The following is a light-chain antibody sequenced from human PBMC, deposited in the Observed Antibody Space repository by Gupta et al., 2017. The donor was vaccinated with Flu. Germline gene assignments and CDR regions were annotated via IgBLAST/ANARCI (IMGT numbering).Light chain of an antibody. V-gene: IGLV4-69*01. CDR1: SGHSSYA. Sequence: GASVKLTCTLSSGHSSYAIAWHPQQPEKGPRYLMKLNSDGSHFKGAGIPDRFSGSSSGAERYLTISSHPSEDEAAYYFPTWGTDIRGFGGGT. CDR3: PTWGTDIRG. J-gene: IGLJ3*02. CDR2: LNSDGSH.